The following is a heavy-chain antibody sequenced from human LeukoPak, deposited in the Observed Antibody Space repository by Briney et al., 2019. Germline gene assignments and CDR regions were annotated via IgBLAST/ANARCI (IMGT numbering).Heavy chain of an antibody. CDR3: AKEPGTMIVVVITTPYFDY. J-gene: IGHJ4*02. V-gene: IGHV3-23*01. CDR1: GFTFSSYA. D-gene: IGHD3-22*01. CDR2: ISGSGGST. Sequence: GGSLRLSCAASGFTFSSYAMSWVRQAPGKGLEWVSAISGSGGSTYYADSVKGRFTSSRDNSKNTLYLQMSSLRAEDTAVYYCAKEPGTMIVVVITTPYFDYWGQGTLVTVSS.